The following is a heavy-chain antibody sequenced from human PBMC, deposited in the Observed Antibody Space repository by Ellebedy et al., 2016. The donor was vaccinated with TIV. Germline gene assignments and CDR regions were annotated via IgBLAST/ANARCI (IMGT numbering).Heavy chain of an antibody. Sequence: GESLKISXAASGFTFSTYGMHWVRQAPGKGLEWVAVISYHGSNKYYADSVKGRFTISRDNSKNTLYLEMNSLRAEDTAVYYCAQDPRSNYYDSSGGPFDYWGQGTLVTVSS. V-gene: IGHV3-30*18. D-gene: IGHD3-22*01. CDR2: ISYHGSNK. J-gene: IGHJ4*02. CDR1: GFTFSTYG. CDR3: AQDPRSNYYDSSGGPFDY.